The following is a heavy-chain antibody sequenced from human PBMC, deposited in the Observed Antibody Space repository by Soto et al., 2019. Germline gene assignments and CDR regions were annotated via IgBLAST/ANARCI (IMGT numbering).Heavy chain of an antibody. J-gene: IGHJ4*02. D-gene: IGHD3-10*01. Sequence: EVQLVESGGGLVQPGGSLRLSCAASGFTFSSYAMHWVRQAPGKGLEYVSAISSNGGSTYYANSVKGRFTISRDNSKNTLYLQMGSLRAEDMAVYYCARLALDYYGSGSYPDYWGQGTLVTVSS. CDR2: ISSNGGST. CDR3: ARLALDYYGSGSYPDY. V-gene: IGHV3-64*01. CDR1: GFTFSSYA.